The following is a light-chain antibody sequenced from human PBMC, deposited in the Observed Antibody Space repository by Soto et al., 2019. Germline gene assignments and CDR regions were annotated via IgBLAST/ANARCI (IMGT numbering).Light chain of an antibody. CDR3: SSYTSSSTYV. CDR2: EVS. V-gene: IGLV2-18*02. CDR1: SSDVGTYNR. J-gene: IGLJ1*01. Sequence: QSALTQPPSVSGSPGQSVAISCTGTSSDVGTYNRVSWYQQSPGTAPKLMIFEVSNRPSGVPDRFSGSKSGNTASLTISGLQAEDEGDYYCSSYTSSSTYVFGTGTKLTVL.